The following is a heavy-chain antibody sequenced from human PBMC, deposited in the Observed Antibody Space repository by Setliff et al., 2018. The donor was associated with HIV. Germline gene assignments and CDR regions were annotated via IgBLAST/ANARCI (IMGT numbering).Heavy chain of an antibody. CDR2: IYYSGST. D-gene: IGHD6-19*01. Sequence: LETLSLTCTVSGGSFSGSDYYWGWIRQPPGKGLEWIGTIYYSGSTYYNPSLKSRVTISVDTSKNQFSLRLTSVTAADTAVYYCARGVAVAGVYRYWGQGTLVTVSS. V-gene: IGHV4-39*07. J-gene: IGHJ4*02. CDR3: ARGVAVAGVYRY. CDR1: GGSFSGSDYY.